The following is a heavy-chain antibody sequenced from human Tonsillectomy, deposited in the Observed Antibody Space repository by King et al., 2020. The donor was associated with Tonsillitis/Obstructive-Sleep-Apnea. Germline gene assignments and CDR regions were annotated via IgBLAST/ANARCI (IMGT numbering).Heavy chain of an antibody. CDR2: IYYSGST. CDR3: ARQGWVRGYEAPYYFDY. Sequence: QLQESGPGLVKPSETLSLTCTVSGGSISSSSYYWGWIRQPPGKGLEWIGSIYYSGSTYYNPSLKSRFTISVDTSKNQFSLKLSSVTAADTAVYYCARQGWVRGYEAPYYFDYWGQGTLVTVSS. J-gene: IGHJ4*02. D-gene: IGHD3-10*01. CDR1: GGSISSSSYY. V-gene: IGHV4-39*01.